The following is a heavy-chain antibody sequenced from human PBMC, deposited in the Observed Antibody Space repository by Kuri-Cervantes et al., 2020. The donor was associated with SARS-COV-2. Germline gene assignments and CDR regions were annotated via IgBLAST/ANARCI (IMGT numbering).Heavy chain of an antibody. J-gene: IGHJ4*02. CDR1: GGTFSSYT. CDR2: INPNSGDT. Sequence: ASVKVSCKASGGTFSSYTISWVRQAPGQELEWMGWINPNSGDTNYAQNFQGWVTMTRDTSISTAYMELSRLRSDDTAVYYCATSGTSTDHYFDYWGQGTLVTVSS. V-gene: IGHV1-2*04. D-gene: IGHD1-14*01. CDR3: ATSGTSTDHYFDY.